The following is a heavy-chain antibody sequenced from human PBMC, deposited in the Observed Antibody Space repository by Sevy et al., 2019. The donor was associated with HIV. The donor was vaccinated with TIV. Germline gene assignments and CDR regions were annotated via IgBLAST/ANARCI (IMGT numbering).Heavy chain of an antibody. J-gene: IGHJ5*02. D-gene: IGHD1-7*01. V-gene: IGHV4-31*03. CDR3: ARDSQGGTPEWDWFDP. CDR1: GGSISSGGYY. CDR2: IYYSGST. Sequence: SETLSLTCTVSGGSISSGGYYWSWIRQHPGKGLEWIGYIYYSGSTYYNPSLKSRVTISVDTSKNQFSLKLSSVTAAETAVYYCARDSQGGTPEWDWFDPWGQGTLVTVSS.